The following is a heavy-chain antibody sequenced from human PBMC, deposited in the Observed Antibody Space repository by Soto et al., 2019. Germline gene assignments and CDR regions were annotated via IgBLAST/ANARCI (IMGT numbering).Heavy chain of an antibody. CDR3: ARAPAPGTVDY. D-gene: IGHD6-13*01. V-gene: IGHV3-7*04. CDR1: GFTFSNYW. Sequence: EVQLVESGGGLVQPGGSLRLSCAVSGFTFSNYWMSWVRQAPGKGLERVANINEDGSDKYYVDSVKGRFTSSRDNAKNSLYLQMNSLRGEDTAVYFCARAPAPGTVDYWGQGTLVTVSS. J-gene: IGHJ4*02. CDR2: INEDGSDK.